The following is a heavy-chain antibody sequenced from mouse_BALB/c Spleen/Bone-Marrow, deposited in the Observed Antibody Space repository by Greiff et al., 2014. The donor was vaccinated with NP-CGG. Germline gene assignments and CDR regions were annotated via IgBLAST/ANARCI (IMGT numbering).Heavy chain of an antibody. V-gene: IGHV1-67*01. Sequence: VPLPPSGSFLFLPCLSVQLSCPVSCYPFPSSVLPFFPPLHSPFLSFLVFLRPYYGDVTYNQNFKDKATMTVDKSSSTAYMELARLTSEDSAIYYCARWGFYDGYYGYAMDYWGQGTSITVSS. D-gene: IGHD2-3*01. CDR2: LRPYYGDV. CDR1: CYPFPSSV. J-gene: IGHJ4*01. CDR3: ARWGFYDGYYGYAMDY.